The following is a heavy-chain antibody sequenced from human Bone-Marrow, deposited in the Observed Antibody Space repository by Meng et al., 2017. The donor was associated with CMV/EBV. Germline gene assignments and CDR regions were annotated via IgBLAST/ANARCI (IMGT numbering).Heavy chain of an antibody. CDR1: GGPFSSYA. CDR3: ARGYSGYDLIGWFDP. Sequence: SGGPFSSYAISWVRQAPGQVLEWMGGIIPIFGTATYAQKFQGRVTITADESTSTAYMELSSLRSEDTAVYYCARGYSGYDLIGWFDPWGQGTLVTVSS. CDR2: IIPIFGTA. J-gene: IGHJ5*02. D-gene: IGHD5-12*01. V-gene: IGHV1-69*01.